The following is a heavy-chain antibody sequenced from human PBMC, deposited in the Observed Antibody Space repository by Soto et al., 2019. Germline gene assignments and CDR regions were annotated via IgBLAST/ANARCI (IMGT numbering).Heavy chain of an antibody. CDR3: AHAFGGTSWPNDAFDI. V-gene: IGHV2-5*02. Sequence: QITLKESGPTLVKPTQSLRLTCTVSGFSLSGDGVGVGWIRQPPRKALEWLALIYWDDDQRYSPSLKTRLTIPKNTSKTQVVLTITDMDPVDTPTYYCAHAFGGTSWPNDAFDIWGQGTVVTVSS. CDR2: IYWDDDQ. CDR1: GFSLSGDGVG. D-gene: IGHD3-3*02. J-gene: IGHJ3*02.